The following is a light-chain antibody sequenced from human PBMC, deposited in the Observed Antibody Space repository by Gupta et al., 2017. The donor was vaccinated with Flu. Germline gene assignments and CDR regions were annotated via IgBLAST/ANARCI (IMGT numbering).Light chain of an antibody. CDR3: QRYYNTPPT. J-gene: IGKJ4*01. V-gene: IGKV4-1*01. CDR1: QSVLYSSNSKNY. CDR2: WAS. Sequence: DIVMTQSPDSLAVSLGERATINCKSSQSVLYSSNSKNYLAWYQHKPGQSPQLLIYWASTRQSGVPDRFSGSGSGTDFTLTISSLQAEDVAVYYCQRYYNTPPTFDGGTKVEIK.